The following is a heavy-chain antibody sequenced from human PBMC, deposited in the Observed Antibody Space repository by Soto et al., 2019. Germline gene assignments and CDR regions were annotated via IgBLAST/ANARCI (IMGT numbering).Heavy chain of an antibody. CDR2: ISWNSGHI. CDR1: GFTFDDYA. CDR3: AKDKGIALNLFDY. J-gene: IGHJ4*02. Sequence: VQLVESGGGLVQPGRSLRLSCAASGFTFDDYAMHWVRQAPGKGLEWVSGISWNSGHIGYADSVKGRFTISRDNAKNSLYLQMNSLRAEDTALYYCAKDKGIALNLFDYWGQGTLVTVSS. V-gene: IGHV3-9*01. D-gene: IGHD6-13*01.